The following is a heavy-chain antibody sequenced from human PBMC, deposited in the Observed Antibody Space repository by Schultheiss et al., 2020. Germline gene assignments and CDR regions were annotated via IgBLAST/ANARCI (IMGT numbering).Heavy chain of an antibody. Sequence: SETLSLTCTVSGYSISSCYYWGWIQQPPGKGLEWIGSIYHSGSTYYNPSLKSRVTISVDTSKNQFSLKLSSVTAADTAVYYCARHLGSYYSSRSYYTATVGCFDPRGRGTLVTVSS. CDR2: IYHSGST. J-gene: IGHJ5*02. CDR3: ARHLGSYYSSRSYYTATVGCFDP. CDR1: GYSISSCYY. D-gene: IGHD3-10*01. V-gene: IGHV4-38-2*02.